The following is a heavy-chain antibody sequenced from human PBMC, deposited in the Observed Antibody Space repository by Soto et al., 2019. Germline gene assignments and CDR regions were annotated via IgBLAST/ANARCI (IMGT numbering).Heavy chain of an antibody. V-gene: IGHV2-5*02. J-gene: IGHJ3*02. Sequence: GLDLEWLALIYWDDDKRYSPSLKSRLTITKDTSKNQVVLTMTNMDPVDTATYYCAHRPRGYSYGSDAFDIWGQGTMVTVSS. CDR3: AHRPRGYSYGSDAFDI. CDR2: IYWDDDK. D-gene: IGHD5-18*01.